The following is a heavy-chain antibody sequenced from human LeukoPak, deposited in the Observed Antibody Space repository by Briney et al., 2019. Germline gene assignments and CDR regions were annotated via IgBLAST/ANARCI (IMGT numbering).Heavy chain of an antibody. CDR2: IYYSGTT. J-gene: IGHJ4*02. Sequence: SETLSLTCTVSGGSISSSSYYWGWIRQPPGKGLEWIGSIYYSGTTYYNPSLKSRVAISVDTSKNQFSLKVTSVTAADTAVYYCATRGLYGSGCVHWGQGTLVTVSS. CDR3: ATRGLYGSGCVH. V-gene: IGHV4-39*01. CDR1: GGSISSSSYY. D-gene: IGHD3-10*01.